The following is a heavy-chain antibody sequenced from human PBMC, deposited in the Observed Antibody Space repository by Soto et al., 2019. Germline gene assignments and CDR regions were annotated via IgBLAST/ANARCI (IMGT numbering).Heavy chain of an antibody. CDR1: GDSVSSNSAG. CDR2: TYYKSKWYY. J-gene: IGHJ6*03. CDR3: SRGSWDDVSGHYYMDV. V-gene: IGHV6-1*01. Sequence: SQTLSLTCAISGDSVSSNSAGWNWVRQTPSRGLEWLGRTYYKSKWYYNSAVSVKSRITINPDTSKNQFSPQLNSVTPEDTAVYYCSRGSWDDVSGHYYMDVRGKGTTVTVPS. D-gene: IGHD3-3*01.